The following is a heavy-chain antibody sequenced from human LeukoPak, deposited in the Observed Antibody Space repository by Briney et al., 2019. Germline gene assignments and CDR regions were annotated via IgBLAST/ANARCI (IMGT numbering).Heavy chain of an antibody. CDR2: INWNGGST. V-gene: IGHV3-20*04. Sequence: GGSLRLSCAASGFTFDDYGMSWVRQAPGKGLEWVSGINWNGGSTGYADSVKGRFTISRDNAKNSLYLQMNSLRAKDTALYYCARAGILGAVAGRLDYWGQGTLVTVSS. J-gene: IGHJ4*02. D-gene: IGHD6-19*01. CDR3: ARAGILGAVAGRLDY. CDR1: GFTFDDYG.